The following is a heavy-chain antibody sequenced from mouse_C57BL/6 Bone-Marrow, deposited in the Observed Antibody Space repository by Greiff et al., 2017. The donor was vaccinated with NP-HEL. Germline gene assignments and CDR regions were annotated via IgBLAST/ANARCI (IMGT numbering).Heavy chain of an antibody. CDR1: GYPFTSYW. D-gene: IGHD2-2*01. Sequence: QVQLQQPGAELVMPGASVKLSCKASGYPFTSYWMPWVKQRPGQGLEWIGELDPSDSYTNYNQKFKGKSTFTVAKSSSTAYMQLSRLTSEDSAVYYCAREGRSTMVTNFDYWGQGTTLTVSS. V-gene: IGHV1-69*01. J-gene: IGHJ2*01. CDR2: LDPSDSYT. CDR3: AREGRSTMVTNFDY.